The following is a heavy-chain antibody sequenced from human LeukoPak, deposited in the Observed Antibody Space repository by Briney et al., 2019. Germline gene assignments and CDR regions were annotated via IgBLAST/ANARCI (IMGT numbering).Heavy chain of an antibody. CDR3: TADLEVSSGTNPDS. D-gene: IGHD4/OR15-4a*01. J-gene: IGHJ4*02. V-gene: IGHV3-15*01. Sequence: GGSLRLSCAASEFTFSKSWMNWFRQAPGMGLEWVGRIKRKTEGGATDYAAPVKGRFTISKDDSTSTLYLHMNSLRSEDTAVYYCTADLEVSSGTNPDSWGQGTLVTVSS. CDR1: EFTFSKSW. CDR2: IKRKTEGGAT.